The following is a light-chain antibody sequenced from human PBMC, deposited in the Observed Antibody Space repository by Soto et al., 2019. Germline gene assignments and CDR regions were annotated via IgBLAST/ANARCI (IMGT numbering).Light chain of an antibody. CDR1: SGHSNYA. Sequence: QLVLTQSPSASASLGASVKLTCTLSSGHSNYAIAWHQQQSEKGPRYLMKLNSDGSHSKGDGIPDRFSGSSSGAERYLTISRLQSEDEADYYCQTWGSGIVVFGGGTKLTVL. J-gene: IGLJ2*01. CDR2: LNSDGSH. CDR3: QTWGSGIVV. V-gene: IGLV4-69*01.